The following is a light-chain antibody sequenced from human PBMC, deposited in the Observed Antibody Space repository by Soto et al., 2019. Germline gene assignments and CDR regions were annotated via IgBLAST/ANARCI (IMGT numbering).Light chain of an antibody. CDR1: QSLTSSY. V-gene: IGKV3-20*01. CDR3: QQYGSSPFT. J-gene: IGKJ5*01. CDR2: GAS. Sequence: IVLTQAPGTLSLSPGHRATLSCRASQSLTSSYLAWYQQKPGQAPRLLIYGASSRATGIPDRFSGSGSGTDFTLTISSLEPEDFAVYCCQQYGSSPFTFGQGTRLEIK.